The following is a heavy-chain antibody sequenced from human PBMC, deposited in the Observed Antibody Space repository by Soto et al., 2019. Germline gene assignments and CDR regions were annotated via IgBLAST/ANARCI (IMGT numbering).Heavy chain of an antibody. D-gene: IGHD3-16*02. Sequence: LRLSCAASGFTFSSYAMSWVRQAPGKGLEWVSAISGSGGSTYYADSVKGRFTISRDNSKNTLYLQMNSLRAEDTAVYYCARDLHDYIWGSYPGGFDIWGQGTMVTVSS. J-gene: IGHJ3*02. CDR1: GFTFSSYA. CDR3: ARDLHDYIWGSYPGGFDI. V-gene: IGHV3-23*01. CDR2: ISGSGGST.